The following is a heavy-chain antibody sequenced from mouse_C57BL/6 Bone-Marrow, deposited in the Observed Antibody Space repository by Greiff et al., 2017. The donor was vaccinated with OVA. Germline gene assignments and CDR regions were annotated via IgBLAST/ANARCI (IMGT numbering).Heavy chain of an antibody. Sequence: EVQLQESGPGLVKPSQSLSLTCSVTGYSITSGYYWNWIRQFPGNKLEWMGYISYDGSNNYNPSLKNRISITRDTSKNQFFLKLNSVTTEDTATYYCARGGDLLPYYYAMDYWGQGTSVTVSS. CDR3: ARGGDLLPYYYAMDY. CDR1: GYSITSGYY. CDR2: ISYDGSN. D-gene: IGHD2-10*01. V-gene: IGHV3-6*01. J-gene: IGHJ4*01.